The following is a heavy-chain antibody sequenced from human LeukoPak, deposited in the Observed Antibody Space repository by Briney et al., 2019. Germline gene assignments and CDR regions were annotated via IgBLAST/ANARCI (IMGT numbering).Heavy chain of an antibody. J-gene: IGHJ6*02. Sequence: GGSLRVSCEASGFTFSSYAMHWVRQAPGKGLEWVAVISYDGSNKYYADSVKGRFTISRDNSKITLYLQMNSLRAEDTAVYYCASSSYRSGGSCYDNYYYYGMDVWGQGTTVTVSS. V-gene: IGHV3-30*04. CDR1: GFTFSSYA. CDR2: ISYDGSNK. CDR3: ASSSYRSGGSCYDNYYYYGMDV. D-gene: IGHD2-15*01.